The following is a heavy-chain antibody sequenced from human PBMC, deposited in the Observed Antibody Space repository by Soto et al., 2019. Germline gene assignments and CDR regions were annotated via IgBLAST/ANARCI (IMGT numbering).Heavy chain of an antibody. J-gene: IGHJ4*02. CDR1: AFTFPDYA. Sequence: EVQLLESGGGLVQPGASLLLSCAASAFTFPDYAMTWVRQAPGKGLEWVSSISRSGDSTYYADSVKGRFSVSRDNSKNTLFLQMNSLRADDTAVYYCARGSYSFSFGGQGTLVTVSS. V-gene: IGHV3-23*01. D-gene: IGHD6-6*01. CDR3: ARGSYSFSF. CDR2: ISRSGDST.